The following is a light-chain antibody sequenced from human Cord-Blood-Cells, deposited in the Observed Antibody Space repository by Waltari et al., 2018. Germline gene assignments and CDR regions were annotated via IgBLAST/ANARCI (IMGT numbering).Light chain of an antibody. CDR3: QQYSSSPT. CDR1: QSVSSSY. Sequence: EFVLTQSPATRPLSPGERAPLSCGASQSVSSSYLAWYQQKPGVAPRLLIYDASRRATGIPDSFSGSWSRADFTLTSSRLEPEDFAVYCCQQYSSSPTFGGGTKVEIK. J-gene: IGKJ4*01. V-gene: IGKV3D-20*01. CDR2: DAS.